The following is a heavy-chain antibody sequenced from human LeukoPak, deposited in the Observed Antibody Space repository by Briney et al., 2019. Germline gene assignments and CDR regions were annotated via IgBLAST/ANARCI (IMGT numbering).Heavy chain of an antibody. CDR2: IYYSGST. CDR3: GRGLWYSSSSNYFDY. Sequence: SETLSLTCTVSGGSISSSSYYWGWIRQPPGKGLEWIGSIYYSGSTYYNPSLKSRVTISVDTSKNQFSLKLSSVTAADTAVYYCGRGLWYSSSSNYFDYWARGPLAPFSS. CDR1: GGSISSSSYY. J-gene: IGHJ4*02. D-gene: IGHD6-6*01. V-gene: IGHV4-39*01.